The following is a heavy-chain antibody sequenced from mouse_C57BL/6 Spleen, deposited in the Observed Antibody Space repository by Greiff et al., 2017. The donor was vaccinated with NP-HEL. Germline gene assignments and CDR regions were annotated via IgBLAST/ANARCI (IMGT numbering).Heavy chain of an antibody. J-gene: IGHJ3*01. CDR1: GFTFSSYG. CDR2: ISSGGSYT. V-gene: IGHV5-6*01. Sequence: EVQRVESGGDLVKPGGSLKLSCAASGFTFSSYGMSWVRQTPDKRLEWVASISSGGSYTYYPDSVKGRFTISRDNAKNTLYLQMSSLKSEDTAMYYCARRYYDSAWFAYWGQGTLVTVSA. CDR3: ARRYYDSAWFAY. D-gene: IGHD2-4*01.